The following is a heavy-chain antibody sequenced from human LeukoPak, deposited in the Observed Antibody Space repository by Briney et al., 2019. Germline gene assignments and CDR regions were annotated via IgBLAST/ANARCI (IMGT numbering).Heavy chain of an antibody. V-gene: IGHV4-34*01. D-gene: IGHD3-22*01. CDR3: ARDSSGYYLDY. Sequence: SETLSLTCAVYGGSFSGYYWSWIRQPPGKGLEWIGYIYYYGSTYYNPSLKSRVTISVDTSKNHFSLKLSSVTAADTAVYYCARDSSGYYLDYWGQGTLVTVSS. CDR2: IYYYGST. J-gene: IGHJ4*02. CDR1: GGSFSGYY.